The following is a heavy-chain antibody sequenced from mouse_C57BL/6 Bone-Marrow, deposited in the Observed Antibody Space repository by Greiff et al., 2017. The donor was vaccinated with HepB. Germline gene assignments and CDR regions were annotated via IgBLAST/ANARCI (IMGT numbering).Heavy chain of an antibody. CDR1: GFTFSDYG. V-gene: IGHV5-17*01. CDR2: ISSGSSTI. CDR3: ARAIYYGNYVDYAMDY. D-gene: IGHD2-1*01. J-gene: IGHJ4*01. Sequence: VQLQQSGGGLVKPGGSLKLSCAASGFTFSDYGMHWVRQAPEKGLEWVAYISSGSSTIYYADTVKGRFTISRDNAKNTLFLQMTSLRSEDTAMYYCARAIYYGNYVDYAMDYWGQGTSVTVSS.